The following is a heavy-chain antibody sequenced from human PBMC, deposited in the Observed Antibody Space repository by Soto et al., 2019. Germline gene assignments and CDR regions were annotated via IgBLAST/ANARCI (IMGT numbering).Heavy chain of an antibody. D-gene: IGHD4-17*01. CDR3: ARDTHDYGNYYYHYMDV. Sequence: GGSLRLSCAASGFTFSSYAMHWVRQAPGKGLEWVSGISGSGGSTSYADSVKGRFTISRDNAKNTLYLQMNSLRAEDTAVYYCARDTHDYGNYYYHYMDVWGKGTTVTVSS. CDR2: ISGSGGST. V-gene: IGHV3-74*01. CDR1: GFTFSSYA. J-gene: IGHJ6*03.